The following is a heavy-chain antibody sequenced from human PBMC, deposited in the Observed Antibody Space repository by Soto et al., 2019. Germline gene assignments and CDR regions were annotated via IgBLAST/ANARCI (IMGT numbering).Heavy chain of an antibody. CDR3: ARDKSSSKETGVCDI. Sequence: EVQLVESGGGLVQPGWSLRLSCVGSGFRFDDYDMNWVRQAPGKGLEWVSSISWHSVRKGYADSVWGRFTISRDNGKNSLYLQMDSLRREDTAFFYCARDKSSSKETGVCDIWGQGTIVTVSS. CDR2: ISWHSVRK. CDR1: GFRFDDYD. V-gene: IGHV3-9*01. J-gene: IGHJ3*02. D-gene: IGHD6-19*01.